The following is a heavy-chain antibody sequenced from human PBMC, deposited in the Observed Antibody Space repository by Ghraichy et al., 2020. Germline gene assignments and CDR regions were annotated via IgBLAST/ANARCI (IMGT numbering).Heavy chain of an antibody. J-gene: IGHJ6*02. D-gene: IGHD6-13*01. V-gene: IGHV3-23*01. CDR2: ISGSGGST. CDR1: GFTFSSYA. CDR3: AREAGDYYYGMDV. Sequence: GESLNISCAASGFTFSSYAMSWVRQAPGKGLEWVSAISGSGGSTYYADSVKGRFTISRDNSKNTLYLQMNSLRAEDTAVYYCAREAGDYYYGMDVWGQGTTVTVSS.